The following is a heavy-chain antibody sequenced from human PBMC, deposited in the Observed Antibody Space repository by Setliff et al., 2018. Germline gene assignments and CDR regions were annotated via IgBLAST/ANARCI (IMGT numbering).Heavy chain of an antibody. CDR1: GCTFSSYA. J-gene: IGHJ3*02. V-gene: IGHV1-69*05. Sequence: SVKVSCKASGCTFSSYAISWVRQAPGQGLEGMGGIIPIFGTANYAQKFQGRVTITTDESTSTAYMELSSLRSEDTAVYYCARDRLERLDAFDIWGQGTMVTVSS. CDR3: ARDRLERLDAFDI. D-gene: IGHD1-1*01. CDR2: IIPIFGTA.